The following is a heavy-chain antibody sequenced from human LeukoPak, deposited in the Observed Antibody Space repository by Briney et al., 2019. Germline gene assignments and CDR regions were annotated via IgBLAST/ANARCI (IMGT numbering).Heavy chain of an antibody. CDR2: ISESDGTT. Sequence: PGGSLRLSCPSSGFIFSSYAMSWVRQAPGKGLEWVSRISESDGTTHYADSVQGRFTNSRDNSENTLYLQMNSLRAEDTAVYYCAKGGWLDNWGQGTLVTVSS. CDR1: GFIFSSYA. CDR3: AKGGWLDN. D-gene: IGHD2-15*01. V-gene: IGHV3-23*01. J-gene: IGHJ4*02.